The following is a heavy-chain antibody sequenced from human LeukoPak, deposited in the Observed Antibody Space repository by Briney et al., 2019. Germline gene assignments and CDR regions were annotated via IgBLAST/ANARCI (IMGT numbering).Heavy chain of an antibody. CDR1: GGSISSYY. Sequence: SGALSLTCTVSGGSISSYYWSWIRQPPGKGLEWIGYIYYSGSTNYNPSLKSRVTISVDTSKNQFSLKLSSVTAADTAVFYCAKGPKQLVFVRGYYFDDWGQGTLVTVSS. V-gene: IGHV4-59*01. CDR3: AKGPKQLVFVRGYYFDD. J-gene: IGHJ4*02. CDR2: IYYSGST. D-gene: IGHD6-13*01.